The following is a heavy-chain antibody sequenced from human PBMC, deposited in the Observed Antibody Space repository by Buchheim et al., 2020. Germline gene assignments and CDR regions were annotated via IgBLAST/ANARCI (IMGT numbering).Heavy chain of an antibody. J-gene: IGHJ6*02. D-gene: IGHD5-18*01. CDR2: IWYDCSNK. CDR3: AREPPSYGARYYYYYYGMDV. Sequence: QVQLVESGGGVVQPGRSLRLSCAASGFTFSSYGMHWVRQAPGKGLEWVAVIWYDCSNKYYADSVKGRFTISRDNSKNTTFLQMNSLRAEDTALYYCAREPPSYGARYYYYYYGMDVWGQGTT. CDR1: GFTFSSYG. V-gene: IGHV3-33*01.